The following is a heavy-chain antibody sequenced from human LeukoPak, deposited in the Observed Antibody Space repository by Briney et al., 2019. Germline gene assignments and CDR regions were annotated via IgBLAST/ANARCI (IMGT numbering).Heavy chain of an antibody. CDR3: ARHYIVVVPAATFNWFDP. D-gene: IGHD2-2*01. CDR2: IYYSGST. V-gene: IGHV4-39*01. Sequence: PSETLSLTCTVSGGSISSSSYYWGWIRQPPGKGLEWIGSIYYSGSTYYNPSLKSRVTISVDTSKNQFSLKLSSVTAADTAVYYCARHYIVVVPAATFNWFDPWGQGTLVTVSS. J-gene: IGHJ5*02. CDR1: GGSISSSSYY.